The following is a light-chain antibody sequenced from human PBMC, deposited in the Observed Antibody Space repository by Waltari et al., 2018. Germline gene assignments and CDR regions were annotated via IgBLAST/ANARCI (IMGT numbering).Light chain of an antibody. CDR1: SSDIGAYDY. Sequence: QSALTQPPSASGSPGQSVTISCTGTSSDIGAYDYVSWYQQHPGKAPKLMIFEVNKGPSGVLDRFSGSKSGNTASLTIFGLRPEDEADYYCSSYAGTNNLVVFGGGTKLTVL. CDR3: SSYAGTNNLVV. CDR2: EVN. V-gene: IGLV2-8*01. J-gene: IGLJ2*01.